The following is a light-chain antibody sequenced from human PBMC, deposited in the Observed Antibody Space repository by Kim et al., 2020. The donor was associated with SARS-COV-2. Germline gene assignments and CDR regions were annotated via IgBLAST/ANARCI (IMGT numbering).Light chain of an antibody. Sequence: VLTQSPGTLSLPPGATATLSCRASQAVDSNYLAWYQQRPGQAPRLLIYAISTRATGIPDRFSGSGTETDFTLTISRLEPEDFAVYYCQQYDTSLLYTFGQGTKVDIK. V-gene: IGKV3-20*01. J-gene: IGKJ2*01. CDR2: AIS. CDR1: QAVDSNY. CDR3: QQYDTSLLYT.